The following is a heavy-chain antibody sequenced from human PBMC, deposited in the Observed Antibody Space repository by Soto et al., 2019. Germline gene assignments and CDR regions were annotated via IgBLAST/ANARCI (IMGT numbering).Heavy chain of an antibody. CDR3: ARDNGGDAFDI. CDR2: INWNGGST. CDR1: GFTFDDYG. Sequence: GGSLRLSCAASGFTFDDYGMSWVRQAPGKGLEWVSGINWNGGSTGYTDSVKGRFTISRDNAKNSLYLQMNSLRAEDTALYHCARDNGGDAFDIWGQGTMVTVSS. D-gene: IGHD2-21*02. V-gene: IGHV3-20*01. J-gene: IGHJ3*02.